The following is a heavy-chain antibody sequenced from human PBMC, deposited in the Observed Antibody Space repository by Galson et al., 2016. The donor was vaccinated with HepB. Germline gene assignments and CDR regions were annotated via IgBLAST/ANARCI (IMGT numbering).Heavy chain of an antibody. CDR3: ARAQSNWNAH. CDR1: GYTFTDYY. V-gene: IGHV1-2*02. Sequence: SVKVSCKASGYTFTDYYMHWVRQAPGQGLEWMGWINPNTGGINYAQKFQGRVTMTRDSSISTAYMELSRLTSDDTAIYYCARAQSNWNAHWGPGTLVTVSS. J-gene: IGHJ4*02. D-gene: IGHD1-1*01. CDR2: INPNTGGI.